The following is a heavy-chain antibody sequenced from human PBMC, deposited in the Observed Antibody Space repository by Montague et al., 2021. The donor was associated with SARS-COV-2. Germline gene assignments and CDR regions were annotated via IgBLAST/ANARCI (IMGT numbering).Heavy chain of an antibody. CDR1: GFTFDSHA. CDR3: AKDLETSGWYTFFFDS. CDR2: ISDGGTST. V-gene: IGHV3-23*01. J-gene: IGHJ4*02. D-gene: IGHD6-19*01. Sequence: SLRLSCAGSGFTFDSHAMSWVRQAPRKGLEWVAGISDGGTSTYYADSVKGRLIISRDNSKSTLYLQIHSLRAEGTAVYYCAKDLETSGWYTFFFDSWGQGTLVTVSP.